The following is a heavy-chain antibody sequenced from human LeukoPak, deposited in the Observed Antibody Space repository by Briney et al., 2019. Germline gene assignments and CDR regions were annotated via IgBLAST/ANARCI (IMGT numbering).Heavy chain of an antibody. D-gene: IGHD5-12*01. Sequence: GGSLRLSCAASGFTFSSYWMSWVRQAPGKGLEWAANIKQDGSEKYYVDSVKGRFTISRDNAKNSLYLQMNSLRAEDTAVYYCARDRGYSGYDVLFDYWGQGTLVTVSS. CDR1: GFTFSSYW. CDR3: ARDRGYSGYDVLFDY. J-gene: IGHJ4*02. V-gene: IGHV3-7*01. CDR2: IKQDGSEK.